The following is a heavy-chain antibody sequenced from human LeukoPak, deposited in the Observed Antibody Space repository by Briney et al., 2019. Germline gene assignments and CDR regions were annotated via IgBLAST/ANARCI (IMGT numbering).Heavy chain of an antibody. J-gene: IGHJ4*02. D-gene: IGHD6-19*01. Sequence: GGFLRLSCAASGFTFSSSSMSWVRQAPGKGLEWVSVTSGSGGSTDYADSVKGRFTISRDNSKNTLYLQMNSLRAEDTAVYYCAKGSGRYVWGQGTLVTVSS. V-gene: IGHV3-23*01. CDR3: AKGSGRYV. CDR2: TSGSGGST. CDR1: GFTFSSSS.